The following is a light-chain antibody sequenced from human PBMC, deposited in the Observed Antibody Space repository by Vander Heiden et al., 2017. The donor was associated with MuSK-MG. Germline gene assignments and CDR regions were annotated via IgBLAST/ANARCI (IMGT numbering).Light chain of an antibody. V-gene: IGKV1-9*01. Sequence: DIQLTQSPSFLSASVGDRVTITCRASQDISIYIAWYQQKPGKAPKVLIYEASTLQSGVPSRFSGSGSGTEFTLTITSLQAEDFATYYCQQLTNYPLTFGGGTKVEIK. J-gene: IGKJ4*01. CDR1: QDISIY. CDR3: QQLTNYPLT. CDR2: EAS.